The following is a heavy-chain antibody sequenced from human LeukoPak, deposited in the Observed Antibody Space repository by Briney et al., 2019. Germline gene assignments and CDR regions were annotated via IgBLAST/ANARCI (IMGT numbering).Heavy chain of an antibody. CDR1: GYTFTGYY. D-gene: IGHD2-15*01. J-gene: IGHJ4*02. CDR3: ARSLRDIVVVVAATPVFIDY. Sequence: GASVKVSCKASGYTFTGYYMHWVRQAPGQGLEWMGWINPNSGGTNYAQKFQGRVTMTRDTSISTAYMELSRLRSDDTAVYYCARSLRDIVVVVAATPVFIDYWGQGTLVTVSS. CDR2: INPNSGGT. V-gene: IGHV1-2*02.